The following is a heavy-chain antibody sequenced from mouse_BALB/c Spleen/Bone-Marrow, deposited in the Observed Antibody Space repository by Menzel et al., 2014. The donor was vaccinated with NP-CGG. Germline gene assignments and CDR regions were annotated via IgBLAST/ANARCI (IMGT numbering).Heavy chain of an antibody. D-gene: IGHD2-3*01. Sequence: EVKLMESGGGLVQPGGSLKLSCAASGFDFSGFWMGWVRQAPGKGLEWIGEINPDSYTINYTPSLKDRFIISRDSAKNTLYLQMNKVRSEDTALYYCARLGYCGGFAYWGQGTLVTVSA. J-gene: IGHJ3*01. CDR3: ARLGYCGGFAY. V-gene: IGHV4-1*02. CDR1: GFDFSGFW. CDR2: INPDSYTI.